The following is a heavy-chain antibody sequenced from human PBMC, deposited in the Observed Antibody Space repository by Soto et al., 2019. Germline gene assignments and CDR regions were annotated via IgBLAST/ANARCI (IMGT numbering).Heavy chain of an antibody. CDR1: GFTFSSYD. CDR3: ARSLKARDIVVVPAARGYSYYGMDV. J-gene: IGHJ6*02. D-gene: IGHD2-2*01. CDR2: IGTAGDT. V-gene: IGHV3-13*01. Sequence: GGSLRLSCAASGFTFSSYDMHWVRQATGKGLEWVSAIGTAGDTYYPGSVKGRFTISRENAKKSLYLRMNSLRAGDTAVYYCARSLKARDIVVVPAARGYSYYGMDVWSQGTTVTVSS.